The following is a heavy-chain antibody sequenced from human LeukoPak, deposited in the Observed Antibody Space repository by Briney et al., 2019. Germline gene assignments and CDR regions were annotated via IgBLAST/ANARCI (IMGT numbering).Heavy chain of an antibody. J-gene: IGHJ5*02. CDR2: IRYDGSNK. V-gene: IGHV3-30*02. Sequence: GGSLRLSCAASGFIFSDYYMSWFRQAPGKGLEWVAFIRYDGSNKYYADSVKGRFTISRDNSKNTLYLQMNSLRAEDTAVYYCAKDPDYYGSGDNWFDPWGQGTLVTVSS. D-gene: IGHD3-10*01. CDR3: AKDPDYYGSGDNWFDP. CDR1: GFIFSDYY.